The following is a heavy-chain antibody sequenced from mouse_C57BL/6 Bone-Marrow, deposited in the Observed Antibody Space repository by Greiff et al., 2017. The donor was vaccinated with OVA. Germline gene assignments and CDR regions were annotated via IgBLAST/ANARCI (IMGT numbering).Heavy chain of an antibody. V-gene: IGHV1-62-2*01. D-gene: IGHD3-2*02. CDR3: ARHEKGQLRLRAARYSY. J-gene: IGHJ3*01. CDR1: GYTFTEYT. Sequence: QVQLQQSGAELVKPGASVKLSCKASGYTFTEYTIHWVKQRSGQGLEWIGWFYPGSGSIKYNEKFKDKATLTADKYSSTVYMELSRLTSEDSAVYFCARHEKGQLRLRAARYSYWGQGTLVTVS. CDR2: FYPGSGSI.